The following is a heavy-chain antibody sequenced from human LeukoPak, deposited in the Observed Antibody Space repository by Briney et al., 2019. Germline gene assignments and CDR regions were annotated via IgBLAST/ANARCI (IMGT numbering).Heavy chain of an antibody. J-gene: IGHJ4*02. V-gene: IGHV4-39*01. Sequence: SETLSLTCTVSGGSISSSSYYWGWIRQPPGKGLEWIGSIYYSGSTYYNPSLKSRVTISVDTSKNQFSLKLSSVTAADTAVYYCARRAVAGPFDYWGQGNLVTVSS. CDR2: IYYSGST. D-gene: IGHD6-19*01. CDR3: ARRAVAGPFDY. CDR1: GGSISSSSYY.